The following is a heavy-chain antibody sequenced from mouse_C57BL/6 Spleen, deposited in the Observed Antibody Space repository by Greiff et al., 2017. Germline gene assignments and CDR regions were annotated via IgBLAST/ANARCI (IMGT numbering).Heavy chain of an antibody. J-gene: IGHJ4*01. Sequence: QVQLKQSGPGLVAPSQSLSITCTVSGFSLTSYGVDWVRQSPGKGLEWLGVIWGVGSTNYNSALKSRLSISKDNSKSQVFLKMNRLQTDDTAMYYCASSLRGAMDYWGQGTSVTVSS. CDR3: ASSLRGAMDY. CDR2: IWGVGST. D-gene: IGHD1-2*01. V-gene: IGHV2-6*01. CDR1: GFSLTSYG.